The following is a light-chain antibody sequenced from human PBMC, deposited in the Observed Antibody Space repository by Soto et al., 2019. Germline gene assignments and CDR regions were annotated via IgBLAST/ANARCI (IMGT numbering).Light chain of an antibody. CDR3: QQYGSSPRT. V-gene: IGKV3-20*01. Sequence: EIVLTQSPGTLYLSPGERATLSCRASLSVSSSYLAWYQQKPGQAPRLLIYGASSRATGIPDRFSGSGSGTDFTLTISRLEPADFAVYYCQQYGSSPRTFGQGTTLEIK. J-gene: IGKJ1*01. CDR2: GAS. CDR1: LSVSSSY.